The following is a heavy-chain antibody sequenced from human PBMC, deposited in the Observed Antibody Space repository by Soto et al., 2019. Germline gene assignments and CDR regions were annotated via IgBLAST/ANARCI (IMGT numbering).Heavy chain of an antibody. CDR2: ISDDGSKK. Sequence: QVQLVESVGGVVQPVRSLRLSCAASGFIFSRYAMHWVRLAPGKGLEWLAIISDDGSKKYYADSVKGRVIISRDNSKNTLFLQVSSLRGEDTAVYYCAPHDFDYWGQGTLVTVSS. CDR1: GFIFSRYA. CDR3: APHDFDY. V-gene: IGHV3-30*04. J-gene: IGHJ4*02.